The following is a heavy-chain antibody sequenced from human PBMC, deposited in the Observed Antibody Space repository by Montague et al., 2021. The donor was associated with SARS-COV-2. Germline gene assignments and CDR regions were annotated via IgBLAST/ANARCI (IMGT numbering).Heavy chain of an antibody. Sequence: SETLSLTCTVSGGSISPYYWNWIRQPPGKGLEWIGYIYYTGGTKYNPSLKSRVSMSVDTSKNQFSLRLTSAGAADTAVYYCARIAMAASFDSWGQGALVTVSS. V-gene: IGHV4-59*13. D-gene: IGHD6-19*01. CDR2: IYYTGGT. J-gene: IGHJ4*02. CDR3: ARIAMAASFDS. CDR1: GGSISPYY.